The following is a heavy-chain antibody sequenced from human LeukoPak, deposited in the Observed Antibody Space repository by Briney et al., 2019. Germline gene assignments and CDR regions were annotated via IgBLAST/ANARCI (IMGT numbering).Heavy chain of an antibody. V-gene: IGHV3-30*04. CDR2: ISYDGSNK. CDR1: GFTFSSYA. Sequence: GSLRLSCAASGFTFSSYAMHWVRQAPGKGLEWVAVISYDGSNKYYADSVKGRFTISRDNSKNTLYLQMNSLRAEDTAVYYCAKDQPRDYDILTGYYGFDYWGQGTLVTVSS. J-gene: IGHJ4*02. D-gene: IGHD3-9*01. CDR3: AKDQPRDYDILTGYYGFDY.